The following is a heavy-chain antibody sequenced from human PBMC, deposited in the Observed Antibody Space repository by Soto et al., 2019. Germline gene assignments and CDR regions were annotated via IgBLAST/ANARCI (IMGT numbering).Heavy chain of an antibody. CDR3: ARDWDYYDSSGHFDY. CDR2: IIPIFGTA. V-gene: IGHV1-69*13. Sequence: SVKVSCKASGGTFSSYAISWVRQAPGQGLEWMGGIIPIFGTANYAQKFQGRVTITADESTSTAYMELSSLRSDDTAVYYCARDWDYYDSSGHFDYWGQGTLVTVSS. J-gene: IGHJ4*02. D-gene: IGHD3-22*01. CDR1: GGTFSSYA.